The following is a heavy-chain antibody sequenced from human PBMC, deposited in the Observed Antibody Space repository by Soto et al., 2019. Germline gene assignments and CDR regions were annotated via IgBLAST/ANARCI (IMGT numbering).Heavy chain of an antibody. Sequence: QVQLVQSGAEVKKPGSSVKVSCKASGGTFSSYAISWVRQSPGQGLEWMGGIIPIFGTANYAQKFQGRVTITADESTSTAYMELSSLRSEDTAVYYCARLVWYYGSGSSNYGMDVWGQGTTVTVSS. D-gene: IGHD3-10*01. J-gene: IGHJ6*02. CDR1: GGTFSSYA. CDR3: ARLVWYYGSGSSNYGMDV. CDR2: IIPIFGTA. V-gene: IGHV1-69*01.